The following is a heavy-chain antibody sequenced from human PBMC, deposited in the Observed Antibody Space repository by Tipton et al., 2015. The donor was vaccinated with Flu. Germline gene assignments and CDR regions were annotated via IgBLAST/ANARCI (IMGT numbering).Heavy chain of an antibody. CDR2: IITYNGQT. D-gene: IGHD3-9*01. J-gene: IGHJ6*02. CDR1: GYKFTTHG. CDR3: ARYYDILTGQGMDV. Sequence: QLVQSGAEVKKPGSSLKVSCKTSGYKFTTHGISWVRQAPGQGLEWLGWIITYNGQTNYAQKFQGRIDITSDTPTATSYMELRGLRPDDTATYFCARYYDILTGQGMDVWGQGTTVNVSS. V-gene: IGHV1-18*01.